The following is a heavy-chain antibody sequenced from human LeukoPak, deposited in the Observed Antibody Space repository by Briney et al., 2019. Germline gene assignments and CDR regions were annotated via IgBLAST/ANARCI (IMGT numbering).Heavy chain of an antibody. Sequence: QPGGSLRLSCVASGFTFNTYGMHWVRQAPGKGLEWVAVIWFDGSNKYYADSVKGRFTISRDNSKNTLYLQMNTLRAEDTAVYYCARAPNGDGYNPTLEYWGQGTLVTISS. D-gene: IGHD5-24*01. J-gene: IGHJ4*02. CDR1: GFTFNTYG. V-gene: IGHV3-33*01. CDR2: IWFDGSNK. CDR3: ARAPNGDGYNPTLEY.